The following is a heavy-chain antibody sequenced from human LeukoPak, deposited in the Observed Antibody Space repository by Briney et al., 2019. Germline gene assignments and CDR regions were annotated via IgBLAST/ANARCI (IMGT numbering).Heavy chain of an antibody. D-gene: IGHD3-10*01. CDR2: IYHSGST. CDR1: GGSIGTYY. Sequence: SETLSLTCTVSGGSIGTYYWSWIRQPPGKGLEWIGSIYHSGSTYYNPSLKSRVTISLDTSKNQFSLKLSSVTAADTAVYYCARGGLLWFGEQGGWFDPWGQGTLVTVSS. J-gene: IGHJ5*02. CDR3: ARGGLLWFGEQGGWFDP. V-gene: IGHV4-38-2*02.